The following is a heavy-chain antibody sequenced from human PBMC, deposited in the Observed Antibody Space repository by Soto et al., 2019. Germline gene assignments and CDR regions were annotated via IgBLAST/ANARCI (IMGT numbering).Heavy chain of an antibody. V-gene: IGHV4-39*01. J-gene: IGHJ4*02. D-gene: IGHD1-26*01. CDR2: IFSSGIT. CDR3: ARLDSGSPRFDY. CDR1: GFSISSGTYY. Sequence: TLSLTCTASGFSISSGTYYWGWIRQPPGKGLEWIGSIFSSGITYYNPSLKSRVTISVDTSKNQFSLRPSSVTAADTAVYYCARLDSGSPRFDYWGQGTLVTVSS.